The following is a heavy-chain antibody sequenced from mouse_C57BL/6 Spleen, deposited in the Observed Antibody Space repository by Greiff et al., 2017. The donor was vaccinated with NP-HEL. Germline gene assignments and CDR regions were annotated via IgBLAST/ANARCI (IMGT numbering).Heavy chain of an antibody. J-gene: IGHJ1*03. CDR1: GFSLTSYG. CDR3: AKEDGSSYWYFDV. Sequence: VQLVESGPGLVQPSQSLSITCTVSGFSLTSYGVHWVRQSPGKGLEWLGVIWRGGSTDYNAAFMSRLSITKDNSKSQVFFKMNSLQADDTAIYYCAKEDGSSYWYFDVWGTGTTVTVSS. D-gene: IGHD1-1*01. V-gene: IGHV2-5*01. CDR2: IWRGGST.